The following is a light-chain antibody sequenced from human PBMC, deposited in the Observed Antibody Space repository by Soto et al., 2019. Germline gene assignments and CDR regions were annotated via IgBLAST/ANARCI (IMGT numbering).Light chain of an antibody. Sequence: VVLTQSPGTLSLSPGERATLSCRASQSVNNNYVAWYQHKPGQAPRLLIYVASSRATGIPDRFSVSGSGTDFTLTISRLEPEDFAVYYCQQYGNTWWTFGQGTKVEIK. CDR3: QQYGNTWWT. J-gene: IGKJ1*01. CDR1: QSVNNNY. V-gene: IGKV3-20*01. CDR2: VAS.